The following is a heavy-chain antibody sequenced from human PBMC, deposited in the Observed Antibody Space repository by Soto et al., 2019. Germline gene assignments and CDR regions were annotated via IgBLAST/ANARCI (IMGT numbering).Heavy chain of an antibody. CDR1: GGSISSGGYY. V-gene: IGHV4-31*03. J-gene: IGHJ4*02. CDR2: IYYSGST. CDR3: ARIGDSSGYYYGY. Sequence: SETLSLTCTVSGGSISSGGYYWSWIRQHPGKGLEWIGYIYYSGSTYYNPSLKSRVTISVDTSKNQFSLKLSSVTAADTAVYYCARIGDSSGYYYGYWGQGTLVTVSS. D-gene: IGHD3-22*01.